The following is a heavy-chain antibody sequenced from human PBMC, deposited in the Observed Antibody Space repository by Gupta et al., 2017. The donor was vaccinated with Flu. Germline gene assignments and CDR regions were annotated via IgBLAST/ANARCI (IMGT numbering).Heavy chain of an antibody. CDR2: ISSSSSYI. CDR1: GFTFSSYS. CDR3: ARGESIAVAGATH. D-gene: IGHD6-19*01. J-gene: IGHJ4*02. V-gene: IGHV3-21*01. Sequence: EVQLVESGGGLVKPGGSLRLSCAASGFTFSSYSMNWVRQAPGKGLEWVSSISSSSSYIYYADSVKGRFTISRDNAKNSLYLQMNSLRAEDTAVYYCARGESIAVAGATHWGQGTLVTVSS.